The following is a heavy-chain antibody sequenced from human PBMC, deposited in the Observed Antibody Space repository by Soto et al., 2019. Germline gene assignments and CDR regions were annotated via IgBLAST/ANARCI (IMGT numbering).Heavy chain of an antibody. CDR3: ARDLDRSGGNQYYYYYMDV. V-gene: IGHV1-69*08. CDR2: IIPILGIA. D-gene: IGHD2-15*01. CDR1: GGTFSSYT. Sequence: QVQLVQSGAEVKKPGSSVKVSCKASGGTFSSYTISWVRQAPGQGLEWMGRIIPILGIANYAQKFQGRVTITADKSTSTAYMELSSLRSEDTAVYYCARDLDRSGGNQYYYYYMDVWGKGTTVTVSS. J-gene: IGHJ6*03.